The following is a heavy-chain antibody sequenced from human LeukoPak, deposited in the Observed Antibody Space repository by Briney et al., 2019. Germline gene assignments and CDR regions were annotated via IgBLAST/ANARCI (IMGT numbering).Heavy chain of an antibody. Sequence: PGGSLRLSCAASGFTFSSYSMNWVRQAPGKGLEWVSSISSSSGYIYYADSVKGRFTISRDNAKNSLYLQMNSLRAEDTAVYYCARGGDILTDDAFDIWGQGTMVTVSS. CDR2: ISSSSGYI. CDR3: ARGGDILTDDAFDI. J-gene: IGHJ3*02. D-gene: IGHD3-9*01. V-gene: IGHV3-21*01. CDR1: GFTFSSYS.